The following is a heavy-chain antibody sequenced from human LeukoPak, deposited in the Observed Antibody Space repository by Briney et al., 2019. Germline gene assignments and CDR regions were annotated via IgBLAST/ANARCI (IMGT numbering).Heavy chain of an antibody. J-gene: IGHJ6*02. V-gene: IGHV3-7*04. CDR3: ARGGGLDV. CDR1: GFTFSSHA. Sequence: PGGSLRLSCAASGFTFSSHAMDWVRQAPGNGLEWVASINHNGNVNYYVDSVKGRFTISRDNAKNSLYLQMSNLRAEDTAAYFCARGGGLDVWGQGATVTVSS. CDR2: INHNGNVN.